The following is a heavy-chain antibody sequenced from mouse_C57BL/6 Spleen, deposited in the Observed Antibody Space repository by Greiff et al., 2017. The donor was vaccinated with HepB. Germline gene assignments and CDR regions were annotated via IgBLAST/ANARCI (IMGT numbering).Heavy chain of an antibody. CDR1: GYTFTDYY. CDR3: ARSEGYYDYAMDY. V-gene: IGHV1-84*01. CDR2: IYPGSGNT. D-gene: IGHD2-3*01. Sequence: QVQLQQSGPELVKPGASVKISCKASGYTFTDYYINWVKQRPGQGLEGIGWIYPGSGNTKYNEKFKGKATLTVDTSSSTAYMQLSSLTSEDSAVYFCARSEGYYDYAMDYWGQGTSVTVSS. J-gene: IGHJ4*01.